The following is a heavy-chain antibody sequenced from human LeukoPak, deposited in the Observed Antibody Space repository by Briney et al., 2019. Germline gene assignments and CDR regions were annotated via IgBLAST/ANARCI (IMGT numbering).Heavy chain of an antibody. CDR2: INHSGST. Sequence: SETLSLTCAVYGGSFSGYYWSWIRQPPGKGLEWIGEINHSGSTNYYASLKSRFTISVNTSKKQFSLKLSSVTAADTAVYSGARGRSIAAARWFDPWGQGTLVTVSS. V-gene: IGHV4-34*01. J-gene: IGHJ5*02. CDR3: ARGRSIAAARWFDP. CDR1: GGSFSGYY. D-gene: IGHD6-13*01.